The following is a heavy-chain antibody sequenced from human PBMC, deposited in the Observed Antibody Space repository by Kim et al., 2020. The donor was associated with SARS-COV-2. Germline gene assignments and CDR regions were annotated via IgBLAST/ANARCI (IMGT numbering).Heavy chain of an antibody. CDR3: AKDDYGMDV. Sequence: GGSLRLSCAASGFTFSNYGTHWVRQAPGKGLEWVAVIWYDGSNKYYADSVRGRFTISRDNSKNTRYLQMNSLRAEDTAVYYCAKDDYGMDVWGQGTTVTVSS. V-gene: IGHV3-33*06. J-gene: IGHJ6*02. CDR2: IWYDGSNK. CDR1: GFTFSNYG.